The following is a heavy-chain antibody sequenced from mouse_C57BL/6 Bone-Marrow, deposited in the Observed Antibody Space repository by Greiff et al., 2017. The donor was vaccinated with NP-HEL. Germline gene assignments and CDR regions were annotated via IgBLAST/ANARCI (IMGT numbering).Heavy chain of an antibody. CDR3: VRDDGYYGIVWYFDV. CDR2: IRSKSSNYAT. J-gene: IGHJ1*03. V-gene: IGHV10-3*01. Sequence: EVQLVESGGGLVQPKGSLKLSCAASGFTFNTYAMHWVRQAPGKGLEWVARIRSKSSNYATYYADSVKDRFTISRDDSQSMLYLQMNNLKTEDTAMYYCVRDDGYYGIVWYFDVWGTGTTVTVSS. CDR1: GFTFNTYA. D-gene: IGHD2-3*01.